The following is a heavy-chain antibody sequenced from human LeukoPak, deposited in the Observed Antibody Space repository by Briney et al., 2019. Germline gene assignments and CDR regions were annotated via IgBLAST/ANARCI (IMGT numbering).Heavy chain of an antibody. CDR1: GGSFSGYY. V-gene: IGHV4-34*01. CDR2: INHSGST. D-gene: IGHD4-17*01. J-gene: IGHJ5*02. Sequence: PSETLSLTCAVYGGSFSGYYWSWIRQPPGKGREWIGEINHSGSTNYNPSLKSRVTISVDTSKNQFSLKLSSVTAADTAVYYCARGNTASYNWFDPWGQGTLVTVSS. CDR3: ARGNTASYNWFDP.